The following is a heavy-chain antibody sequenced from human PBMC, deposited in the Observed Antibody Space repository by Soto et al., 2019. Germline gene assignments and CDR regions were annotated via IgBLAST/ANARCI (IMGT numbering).Heavy chain of an antibody. J-gene: IGHJ4*02. Sequence: QVQLVQSGAKVKKPGASVTVSCQASGFTFNTYVITWVLQAPGQGLEWLGWISVYHGNTNYAQKVQGRVTMTTDTSTSTAYMELRSLRSDDTAVYYCARGGSGSYRMFDYWGQGTLVTVSS. CDR1: GFTFNTYV. D-gene: IGHD1-26*01. CDR3: ARGGSGSYRMFDY. CDR2: ISVYHGNT. V-gene: IGHV1-18*01.